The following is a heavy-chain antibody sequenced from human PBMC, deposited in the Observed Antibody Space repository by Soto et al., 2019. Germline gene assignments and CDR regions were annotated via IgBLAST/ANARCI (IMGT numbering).Heavy chain of an antibody. CDR2: IYSGGST. Sequence: GGSLRLSCAASGFTVSSNYMSWVRQAPGKGLEWVSVIYSGGSTYYADSVKGRFTISRDNSKNTLYLQMNSLRAEDTAVYYCARSTYSYGPIDFDYWGQGTLVTSPQ. CDR3: ARSTYSYGPIDFDY. J-gene: IGHJ4*02. CDR1: GFTVSSNY. D-gene: IGHD5-18*01. V-gene: IGHV3-66*01.